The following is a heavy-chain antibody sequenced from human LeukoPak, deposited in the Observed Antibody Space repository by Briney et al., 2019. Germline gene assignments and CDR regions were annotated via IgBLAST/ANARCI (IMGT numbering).Heavy chain of an antibody. J-gene: IGHJ4*02. CDR1: GYTFTSYG. CDR3: ARSPYYDILTGYYIVFDY. V-gene: IGHV1-69*04. Sequence: SVKVSCKASGYTFTSYGISWVRQAPGQGLEWMGRIIPILGIANYAQKFQGRVTITADKSTSTAYMELSSLRSEDTAVYYCARSPYYDILTGYYIVFDYWGQGTLVTVSS. CDR2: IIPILGIA. D-gene: IGHD3-9*01.